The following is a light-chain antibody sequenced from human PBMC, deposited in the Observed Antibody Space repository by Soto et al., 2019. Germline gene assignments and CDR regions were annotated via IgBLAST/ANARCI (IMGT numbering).Light chain of an antibody. CDR3: QQYGDLPWT. CDR1: QSVGSSF. Sequence: ELVFTQSPGIMSSSARGKTSLSSRTSQSVGSSFLAWFQHKPGQAPRLLIYGASSRATGIPDRFSGRGCGTDVTLTINRLEPEDFAVYYCQQYGDLPWTFGQGTKGDI. CDR2: GAS. V-gene: IGKV3-20*01. J-gene: IGKJ1*01.